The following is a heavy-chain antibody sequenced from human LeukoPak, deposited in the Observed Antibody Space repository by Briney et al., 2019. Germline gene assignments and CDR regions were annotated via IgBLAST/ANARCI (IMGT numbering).Heavy chain of an antibody. D-gene: IGHD3-22*01. CDR1: GCTFSSYT. Sequence: VASVKVSCKASGCTFSSYTISWVRQAPGQGREWMGRIIPIFGIANYAQKFQGRVTITADKSTSTAYMELSSLRSEDTAVYYCARADSSGYHTRRSAFDYWGQGTLVTVSS. J-gene: IGHJ4*02. CDR2: IIPIFGIA. CDR3: ARADSSGYHTRRSAFDY. V-gene: IGHV1-69*02.